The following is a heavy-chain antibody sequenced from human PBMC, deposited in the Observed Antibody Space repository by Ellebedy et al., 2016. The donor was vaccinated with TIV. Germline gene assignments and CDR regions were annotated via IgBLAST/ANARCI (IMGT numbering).Heavy chain of an antibody. V-gene: IGHV3-66*01. Sequence: PGGSLRLSCAASGFTVSSKYMNWVRQAPGKGLEWVSVVYRGGSTYYADSVKDRFTISRDNSKNTLYLEMNSLRAEDTAVYYCARAHYDFSTGSGPLDYWGQGTLVTVSS. CDR2: VYRGGST. CDR3: ARAHYDFSTGSGPLDY. J-gene: IGHJ4*02. CDR1: GFTVSSKY. D-gene: IGHD3-3*01.